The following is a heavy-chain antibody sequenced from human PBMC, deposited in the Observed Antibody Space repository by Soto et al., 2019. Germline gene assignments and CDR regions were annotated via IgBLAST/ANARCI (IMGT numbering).Heavy chain of an antibody. CDR3: TRLDYDDSSGYYPVDY. Sequence: GSLSLSCAASGFTFSGSAIHWVRQASGKGLEWVGRIRSKTNTYATAYAVSVKGRFTISRDDSKSTAYLQMNSLKTEDTAVYFCTRLDYDDSSGYYPVDYWGQGTLVTVSS. V-gene: IGHV3-73*01. CDR1: GFTFSGSA. D-gene: IGHD3-22*01. CDR2: IRSKTNTYAT. J-gene: IGHJ4*02.